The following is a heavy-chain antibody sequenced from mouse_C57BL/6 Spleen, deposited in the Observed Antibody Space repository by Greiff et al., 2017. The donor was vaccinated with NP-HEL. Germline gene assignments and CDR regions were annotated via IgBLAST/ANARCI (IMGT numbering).Heavy chain of an antibody. CDR2: ISDGGSYT. J-gene: IGHJ3*01. CDR1: GFTFSSYA. Sequence: EVHLVESGGGLVKPGGSLKLSCAASGFTFSSYAMSWVRQTPEKRLEWVATISDGGSYTYYPDNVKGRFTISRDNAKNNLYLQMSHLKSEDTAMYYCARVYDGYYVWFAYWGQGTLVTVSA. V-gene: IGHV5-4*01. CDR3: ARVYDGYYVWFAY. D-gene: IGHD2-3*01.